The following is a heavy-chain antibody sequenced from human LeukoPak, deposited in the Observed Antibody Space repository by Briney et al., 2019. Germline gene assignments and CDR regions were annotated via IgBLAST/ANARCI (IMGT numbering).Heavy chain of an antibody. V-gene: IGHV3-23*01. CDR1: GFTFSSYA. CDR3: AKLRWLRSPWLDY. J-gene: IGHJ4*02. CDR2: ISGSGGST. Sequence: PGGSLTLSCAASGFTFSSYAMSWVRQAPGKGPEWVSAISGSGGSTYYADSVKGRFTISRDNSKNTLYLQMNSLRAEDTAVYYCAKLRWLRSPWLDYWGQGTLVTVSS. D-gene: IGHD5-12*01.